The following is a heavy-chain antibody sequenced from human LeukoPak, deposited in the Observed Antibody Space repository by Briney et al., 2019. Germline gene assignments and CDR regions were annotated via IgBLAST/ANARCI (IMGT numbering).Heavy chain of an antibody. CDR2: IIPIFGTA. V-gene: IGHV1-69*13. CDR1: GGTFSSYA. J-gene: IGHJ4*02. CDR3: ARAGAYDFWSGYLDSFDY. D-gene: IGHD3-3*01. Sequence: ASVKVSCKASGGTFSSYAISWVRQAPGQGLEWMGGIIPIFGTANYAQKFQGRVTITADESMSTAYMELSSLRSEDTAVYYCARAGAYDFWSGYLDSFDYWGQGTLVTVSS.